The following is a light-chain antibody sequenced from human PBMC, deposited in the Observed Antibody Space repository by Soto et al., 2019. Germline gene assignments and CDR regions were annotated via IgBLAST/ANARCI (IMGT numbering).Light chain of an antibody. V-gene: IGKV3-20*01. CDR1: QTVNRNY. CDR2: GVS. CDR3: QQYIDSPRT. J-gene: IGKJ1*01. Sequence: EIVLTQSPGTLALSLGDGATLSCRASQTVNRNYLAWYHQKPGQPPRLLIYGVSNRATGIPDRFSGGGSGTAFTLTIVSLEPDDFVTYYWQQYIDSPRTYGQGTRVEVK.